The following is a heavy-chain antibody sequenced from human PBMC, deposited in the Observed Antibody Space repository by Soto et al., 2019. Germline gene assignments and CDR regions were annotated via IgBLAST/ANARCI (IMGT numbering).Heavy chain of an antibody. V-gene: IGHV4-34*01. J-gene: IGHJ5*02. CDR3: AESIAAAPWFDP. D-gene: IGHD6-13*01. CDR1: GRSFSGYY. Sequence: ASETLSLTCAVYGRSFSGYYWSWIRPPPGKGLEWIGGINHSGSTNYNPSLKSRVTISVDTSKNQFSLKLSSVTAADTAVYYCAESIAAAPWFDPWGQGTLVTISS. CDR2: INHSGST.